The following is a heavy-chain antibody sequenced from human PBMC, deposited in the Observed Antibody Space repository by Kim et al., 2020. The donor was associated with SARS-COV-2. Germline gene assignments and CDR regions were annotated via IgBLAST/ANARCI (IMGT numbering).Heavy chain of an antibody. V-gene: IGHV4-61*01. CDR2: IYYSGST. Sequence: SETLSLTCTVSGGSVSSDHFYWSWIRQPPGKGLDWIGYIYYSGSTKYNAALKSRVTISVDTSKNQFSLKVNALTAADTAVYYCASAQLGRDAFDIWGQG. J-gene: IGHJ3*02. CDR3: ASAQLGRDAFDI. CDR1: GGSVSSDHFY. D-gene: IGHD1-1*01.